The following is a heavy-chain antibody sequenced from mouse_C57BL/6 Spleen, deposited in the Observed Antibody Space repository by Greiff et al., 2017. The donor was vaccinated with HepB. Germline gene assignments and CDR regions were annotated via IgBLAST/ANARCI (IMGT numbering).Heavy chain of an antibody. CDR2: INPSTGGT. Sequence: EVQLQQSGPELVKPGASVKISCKASGYSFTGYYMNWVKQSPEKSLEWIGEINPSTGGTTYNQKFKAKATLTVDKSSSTAYMQLKSLTSEDSAVYYCARRQLRHYYAMDYWGHGTSVTVSS. CDR3: ARRQLRHYYAMDY. J-gene: IGHJ4*01. V-gene: IGHV1-42*01. CDR1: GYSFTGYY. D-gene: IGHD3-2*02.